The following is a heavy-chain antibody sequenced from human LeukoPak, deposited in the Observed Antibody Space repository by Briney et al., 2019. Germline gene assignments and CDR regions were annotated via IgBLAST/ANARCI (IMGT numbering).Heavy chain of an antibody. CDR1: GGSISSSSYY. Sequence: PSETLSLTCTVSGGSISSSSYYWGWIRQPPGKGLEWIGSIYYSGSTYYNPSLKSRVTISVDTSKNQFSLKLSSVTAADTAVYYCARQVIGSGYDYDYWGQGTLVTVSS. V-gene: IGHV4-39*01. D-gene: IGHD5-12*01. CDR2: IYYSGST. J-gene: IGHJ4*02. CDR3: ARQVIGSGYDYDY.